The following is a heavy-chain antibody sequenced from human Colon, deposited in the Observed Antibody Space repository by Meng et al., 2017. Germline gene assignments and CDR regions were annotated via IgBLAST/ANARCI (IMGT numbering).Heavy chain of an antibody. Sequence: QSQLQESGPGLVKPTGTLSLTCAVSGGSISSGNWWSWVRQPPGKGLEWIGEILHTGSTTYNAALKSRVIMSVDTFNNHFSLELSSVTAADTAVYFCARNGHYSMDFWGQGTTVTVSS. D-gene: IGHD2-8*01. CDR2: ILHTGST. CDR1: GGSISSGNW. J-gene: IGHJ6*02. CDR3: ARNGHYSMDF. V-gene: IGHV4-4*01.